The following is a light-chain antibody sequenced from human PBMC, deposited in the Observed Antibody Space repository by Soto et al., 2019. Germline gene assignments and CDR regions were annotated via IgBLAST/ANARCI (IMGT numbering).Light chain of an antibody. V-gene: IGKV3-15*01. CDR1: QSVNSN. Sequence: EIVMTQSPATLSVSPGERATLSCWASQSVNSNLAWYQQKPGQAPRLLIYGASTRATGIPARFSGSGSGTEFTLTISSLQSEDFAVYYCQHYNNWPPWTFGQGTKVEIK. CDR3: QHYNNWPPWT. CDR2: GAS. J-gene: IGKJ1*01.